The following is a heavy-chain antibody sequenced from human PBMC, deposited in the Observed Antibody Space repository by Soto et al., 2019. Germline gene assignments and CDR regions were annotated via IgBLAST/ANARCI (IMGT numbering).Heavy chain of an antibody. CDR2: IWYDGSNK. CDR1: GFTFSSYG. Sequence: PGGSLRLSCAASGFTFSSYGMHWVRQAPGKGLEWVAVIWYDGSNKYYADPVKGRFTISRDNSKNTLYLQMNSLRAEDTAVYYCARDPTYYDFWSGYPQYYYYYMDCWGKGSTVTVSS. D-gene: IGHD3-3*01. CDR3: ARDPTYYDFWSGYPQYYYYYMDC. V-gene: IGHV3-33*01. J-gene: IGHJ6*03.